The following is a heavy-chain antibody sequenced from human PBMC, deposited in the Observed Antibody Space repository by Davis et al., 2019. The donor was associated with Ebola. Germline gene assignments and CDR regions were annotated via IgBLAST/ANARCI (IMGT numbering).Heavy chain of an antibody. CDR1: GFTVSSNY. CDR3: ARAELYYYYYMDV. Sequence: GESLKISCAASGFTVSSNYMSWVRQAPGKGLEWVSVIYRGGSTYYTDSVKGRFTISRDNSKNTLYLQMNSLRAGDTAVYYCARAELYYYYYMDVWGKGTTVTVSS. D-gene: IGHD1-14*01. J-gene: IGHJ6*03. CDR2: IYRGGST. V-gene: IGHV3-53*01.